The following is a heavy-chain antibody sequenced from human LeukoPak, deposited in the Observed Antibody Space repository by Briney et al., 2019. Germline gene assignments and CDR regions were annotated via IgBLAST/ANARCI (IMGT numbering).Heavy chain of an antibody. D-gene: IGHD6-19*01. Sequence: PGGSPRLSCAASGFTFSSYAMSWVRQAPGKGLEWVSAISGSGGSTYYADSVKGRFTTSRDNSKNTLYLQMNSLRAEDTAVYYCAPSPHLDSSGFGPSGFDPWGQGTLVTVSS. CDR1: GFTFSSYA. J-gene: IGHJ5*02. CDR3: APSPHLDSSGFGPSGFDP. V-gene: IGHV3-23*01. CDR2: ISGSGGST.